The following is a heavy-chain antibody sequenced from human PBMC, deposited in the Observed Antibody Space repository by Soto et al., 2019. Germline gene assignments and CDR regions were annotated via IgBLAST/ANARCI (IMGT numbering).Heavy chain of an antibody. D-gene: IGHD3-22*01. V-gene: IGHV1-18*01. Sequence: GASVKVSCKASGGTFSSYAISWVRQAPGQGPEWMGWISGNNGNTNYAQKFQDRVTMTTDTSTYTAYMELRSLRSDDTAVYYCLRRKDYHDSTVYYFFDPWGQGTPVTVSS. CDR1: GGTFSSYA. CDR3: LRRKDYHDSTVYYFFDP. J-gene: IGHJ5*02. CDR2: ISGNNGNT.